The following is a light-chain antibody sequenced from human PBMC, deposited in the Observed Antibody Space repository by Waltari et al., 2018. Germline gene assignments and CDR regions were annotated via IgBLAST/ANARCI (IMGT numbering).Light chain of an antibody. CDR2: GAS. CDR1: QGISSY. J-gene: IGKJ1*01. Sequence: IQLTQSPSFLSASVGDRVTITCRASQGISSYLAWYQQKPGKAPKLLIYGASSLQSGVPSRFSGSGSGTDFTLTISSLQPEDCATYYCLQDYTYPRTFGRGTRVEI. CDR3: LQDYTYPRT. V-gene: IGKV1-6*01.